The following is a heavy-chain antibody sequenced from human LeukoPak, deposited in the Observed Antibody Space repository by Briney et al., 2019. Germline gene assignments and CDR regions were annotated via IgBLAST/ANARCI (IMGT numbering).Heavy chain of an antibody. Sequence: SGTLSLTCAVSGGSISSSNWWSWVRQPPGKGLEWIGEIYHSGSTNYNPSLKSRVTISVDRSKNQFSLKLSSVTAADTAVYYCARDRLSCSSTSCYTAALSPGYMDVWGKGTTVTVSS. CDR1: GGSISSSNW. V-gene: IGHV4-4*02. D-gene: IGHD2-2*02. CDR2: IYHSGST. CDR3: ARDRLSCSSTSCYTAALSPGYMDV. J-gene: IGHJ6*03.